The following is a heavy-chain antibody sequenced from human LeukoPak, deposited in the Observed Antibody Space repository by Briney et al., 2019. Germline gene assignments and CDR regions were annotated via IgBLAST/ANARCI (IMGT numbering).Heavy chain of an antibody. CDR1: GFTFDDYG. CDR3: AKSPRADSFDI. Sequence: GGSLRLSCAASGFTFDDYGMSWVRQAPGKGLEWVSGISSSGGSTYYADSVKGRFTISRDNSKNTLYLQMHSLKAEDTAVYYCAKSPRADSFDIWGQGTMVTVSS. J-gene: IGHJ3*02. CDR2: ISSSGGST. V-gene: IGHV3-23*01.